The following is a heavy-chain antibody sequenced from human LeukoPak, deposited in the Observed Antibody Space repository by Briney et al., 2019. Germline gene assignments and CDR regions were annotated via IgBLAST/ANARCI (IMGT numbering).Heavy chain of an antibody. CDR3: TGHHQAYSRTY. CDR1: GFTFSSYE. D-gene: IGHD6-13*01. CDR2: ISTSGSSI. Sequence: GGSLRLSCAASGFTFSSYEMNWVRQAPGEGLEWVSYISTSGSSIYYADSVKGRFTISRDNARNSLYLQMNSLRAEDTAVYYCTGHHQAYSRTYWGQGTLVTVSS. J-gene: IGHJ4*02. V-gene: IGHV3-48*03.